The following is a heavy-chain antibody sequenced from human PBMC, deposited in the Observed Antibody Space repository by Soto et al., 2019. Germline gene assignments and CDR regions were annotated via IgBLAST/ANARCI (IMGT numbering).Heavy chain of an antibody. CDR3: AKDLLGPGRAYGMDV. Sequence: PGGSLRLSCAASGFTFSNYAVTWVRQAPGKGLEWVSTISYDGSNKYYADSVKGRFTISRDNSKNTLYLQMNSLRAEDTAVYYCAKDLLGPGRAYGMDVWGQGTTVTVSS. V-gene: IGHV3-30*18. CDR1: GFTFSNYA. J-gene: IGHJ6*02. CDR2: ISYDGSNK. D-gene: IGHD7-27*01.